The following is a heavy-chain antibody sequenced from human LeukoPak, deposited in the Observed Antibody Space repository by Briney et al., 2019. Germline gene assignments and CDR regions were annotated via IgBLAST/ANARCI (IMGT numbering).Heavy chain of an antibody. Sequence: PGGSLRLSCVAYGFTFSTYALHWVRQAPGKGLEWVAVIWYDGSNKYYADSVKGRFTISRDNSKNTLYLQMNSLRAEDTAVYYCARDRVGVPAARRGDAFDIWGQGTMVTVSS. CDR1: GFTFSTYA. D-gene: IGHD2-2*01. J-gene: IGHJ3*02. CDR3: ARDRVGVPAARRGDAFDI. V-gene: IGHV3-33*08. CDR2: IWYDGSNK.